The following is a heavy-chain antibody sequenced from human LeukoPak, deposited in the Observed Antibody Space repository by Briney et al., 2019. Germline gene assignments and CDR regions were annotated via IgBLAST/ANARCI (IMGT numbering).Heavy chain of an antibody. J-gene: IGHJ4*02. CDR3: ARLRWQPVGPYFDY. Sequence: PSETLSLTCSFSGDSISTYYWSWIRQSPGKGLEWIGHIYSSGNSDYNSSLKSRVTISVGTSKSQFSLRLSSVTATDTAVYYCARLRWQPVGPYFDYWGQGILVSVSS. CDR2: IYSSGNS. CDR1: GDSISTYY. D-gene: IGHD2-15*01. V-gene: IGHV4-59*01.